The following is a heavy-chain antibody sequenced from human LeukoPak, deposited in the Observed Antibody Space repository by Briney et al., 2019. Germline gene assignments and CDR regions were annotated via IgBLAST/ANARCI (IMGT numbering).Heavy chain of an antibody. CDR1: GFTFSDYY. CDR3: ARDRAGSGSYFGYFDY. D-gene: IGHD3-10*01. Sequence: PGGSLRLSCAASGFTFSDYYMSWIRQAPGKGLEWISYISSNGDTIYDADSVKGRFTISRDNAKNSLYLQINSLRAEDTAVYYCARDRAGSGSYFGYFDYWGQGTLVTVSS. V-gene: IGHV3-11*01. CDR2: ISSNGDTI. J-gene: IGHJ4*02.